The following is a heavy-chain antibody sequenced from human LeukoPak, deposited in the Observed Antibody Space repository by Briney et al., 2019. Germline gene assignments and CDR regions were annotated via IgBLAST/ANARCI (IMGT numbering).Heavy chain of an antibody. J-gene: IGHJ4*02. D-gene: IGHD4-23*01. CDR2: IWYDGSNK. CDR3: ASGTEVDYYFDY. Sequence: GGSLRLSCAPSGFTFSSYDMHWVRQTPHKGLEWLALIWYDGSNKYYAASVKGRFTISRDNAKNSLYLQMNSLSAEDTAVYYCASGTEVDYYFDYWGQGTLVTVSS. V-gene: IGHV3-33*03. CDR1: GFTFSSYD.